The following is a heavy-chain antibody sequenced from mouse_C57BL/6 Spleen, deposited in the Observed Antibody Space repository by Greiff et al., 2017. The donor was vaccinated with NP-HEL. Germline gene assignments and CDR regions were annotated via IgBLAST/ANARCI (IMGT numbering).Heavy chain of an antibody. CDR1: GFTFSDYY. CDR2: ISNGGGST. Sequence: EVHLVESGGGLVQPGGSLKLSCAASGFTFSDYYMYWVRQTPEKRLEWVAYISNGGGSTYYPDTVKGRFTISRDNAKNTLYLQMSRLKSEDTAMYYCARRLPGWYFDVWGTGTTVTVSS. CDR3: ARRLPGWYFDV. V-gene: IGHV5-12*01. J-gene: IGHJ1*03. D-gene: IGHD2-2*01.